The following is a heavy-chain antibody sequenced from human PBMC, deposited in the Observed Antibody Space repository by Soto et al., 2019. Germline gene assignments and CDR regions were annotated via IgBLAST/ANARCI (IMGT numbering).Heavy chain of an antibody. J-gene: IGHJ4*02. CDR3: ARVHLSIAVDRYYFDY. D-gene: IGHD6-19*01. CDR1: GGTFSSYA. CDR2: IIPIFGTA. Sequence: QVPLVQSGAEVKKPGSSVKVSCKASGGTFSSYAISWVRQAPGQGLEWMGGIIPIFGTANYAQKFQGRVTITADESTSTAYMELSSLRSEDTAVYYCARVHLSIAVDRYYFDYWGQGTLVTVSS. V-gene: IGHV1-69*01.